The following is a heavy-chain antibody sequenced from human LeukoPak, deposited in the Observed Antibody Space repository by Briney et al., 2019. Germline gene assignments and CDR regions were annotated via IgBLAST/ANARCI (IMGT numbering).Heavy chain of an antibody. V-gene: IGHV3-53*01. CDR1: GFTVSSNY. CDR3: ARDGGHSSGWFDY. J-gene: IGHJ5*01. Sequence: GGSLRLSCAASGFTVSSNYMSWVRQAPGKGLEGVSVIYSGGSTYYADSVKGRFTISRDNSKNTLYLQMNSLRAEDTAVYYCARDGGHSSGWFDYWGQGTLVTVSS. CDR2: IYSGGST. D-gene: IGHD6-19*01.